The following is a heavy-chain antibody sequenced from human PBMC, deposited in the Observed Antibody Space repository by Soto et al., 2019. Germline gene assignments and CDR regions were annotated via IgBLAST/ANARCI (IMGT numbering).Heavy chain of an antibody. CDR2: ISYDGSNK. Sequence: GGSVRLSCAASGFTFSSYAMHWVRQAPGKGLEWVAVISYDGSNKYYADSVKGRFTISRDNSKNTLYLQMNSLRAEDTAVYYCARDLRDSYGYNYYYYYGMDVWGQGTTVTVSS. CDR1: GFTFSSYA. CDR3: ARDLRDSYGYNYYYYYGMDV. V-gene: IGHV3-30-3*01. D-gene: IGHD5-18*01. J-gene: IGHJ6*02.